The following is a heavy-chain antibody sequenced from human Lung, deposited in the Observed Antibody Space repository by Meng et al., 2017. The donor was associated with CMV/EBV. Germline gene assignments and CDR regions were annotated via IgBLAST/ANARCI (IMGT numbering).Heavy chain of an antibody. D-gene: IGHD6-13*01. CDR1: GYTFTSYY. CDR3: ASRGYSSSWRGAFDI. Sequence: ASVXVSXKASGYTFTSYYMHWVRQAPGQGLEWMGIINPSGGSTSYAQKFQGRVTMTRDTSTSTVYMELSSLRSEDTAVYYCASRGYSSSWRGAFDIWGQGTMVTAS. CDR2: INPSGGST. J-gene: IGHJ3*02. V-gene: IGHV1-46*01.